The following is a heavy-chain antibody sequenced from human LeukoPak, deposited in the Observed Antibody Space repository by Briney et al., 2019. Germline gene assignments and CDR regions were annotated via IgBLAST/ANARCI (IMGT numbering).Heavy chain of an antibody. CDR1: GYTFTSYG. J-gene: IGHJ6*02. CDR3: ARSPYGDYVHGYYGMDV. D-gene: IGHD4-17*01. Sequence: ASVKVSCKASGYTFTSYGISWVRQAPGQGLEWMGWISAYNGNTNYAQKLQGRVTMTTDTSTSTAYMELRSLRSDDTAVYYCARSPYGDYVHGYYGMDVWGQGTTVTVSS. CDR2: ISAYNGNT. V-gene: IGHV1-18*01.